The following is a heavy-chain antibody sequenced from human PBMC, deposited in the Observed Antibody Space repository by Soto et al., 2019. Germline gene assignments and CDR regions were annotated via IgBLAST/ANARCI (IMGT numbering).Heavy chain of an antibody. CDR2: IIPIFGTA. D-gene: IGHD6-19*01. CDR3: ARDIGGWWLRY. Sequence: SLKVSVKTAGVTFRIYSISCVRQAPGQWLEWMGGIIPIFGTANYAQKFQGRVTITADESTSTAYMELSSLRSEDTAVYYCARDIGGWWLRYWGQGTQVTVS. V-gene: IGHV1-69*13. CDR1: GVTFRIYS. J-gene: IGHJ4*02.